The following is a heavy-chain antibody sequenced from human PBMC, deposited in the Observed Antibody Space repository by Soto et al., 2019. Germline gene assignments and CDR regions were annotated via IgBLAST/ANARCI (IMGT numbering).Heavy chain of an antibody. J-gene: IGHJ6*03. Sequence: QVQLVQSGAEVKKPGASVKVSCKASGYTFTSYAMHWVRQAPGQRLEWMGWINAGNGNTKYSQKFQGRVTITRDTSASTADIELSSRSTADTAVYYCAREAMVRGVITYYYMEVWGKGTTVTVSS. CDR2: INAGNGNT. D-gene: IGHD3-10*01. V-gene: IGHV1-3*01. CDR3: AREAMVRGVITYYYMEV. CDR1: GYTFTSYA.